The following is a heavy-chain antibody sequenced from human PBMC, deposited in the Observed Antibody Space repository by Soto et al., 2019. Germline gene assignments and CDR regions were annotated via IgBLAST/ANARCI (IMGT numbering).Heavy chain of an antibody. J-gene: IGHJ4*02. CDR3: ARDADKLGDY. CDR2: IIPIFGTA. V-gene: IGHV1-69*01. D-gene: IGHD2-15*01. Sequence: EGSCKGSGGHFSSYSISRGRQAPGQGLEWMGGIIPIFGTANYAQKFQGRVTITADESTSTAYMELSSLRSEDTAVYYCARDADKLGDYWGQGTLVTVSS. CDR1: GGHFSSYS.